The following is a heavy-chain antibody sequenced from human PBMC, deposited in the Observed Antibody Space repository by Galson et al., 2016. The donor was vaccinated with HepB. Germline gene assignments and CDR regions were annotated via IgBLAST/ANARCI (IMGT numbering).Heavy chain of an antibody. CDR1: GGTFSNYA. J-gene: IGHJ3*02. CDR2: IMPTFGTT. CDR3: ARGYSSGWYSIVPNDAFDI. D-gene: IGHD6-13*01. V-gene: IGHV1-69*06. Sequence: SVKVSCKGSGGTFSNYAINWVRQAPGQGLEWMGGIMPTFGTTNYAQEFQDRVTITADKSTTTAYMELSSLRSEDTAVDYCARGYSSGWYSIVPNDAFDIWGQGTMVTVSS.